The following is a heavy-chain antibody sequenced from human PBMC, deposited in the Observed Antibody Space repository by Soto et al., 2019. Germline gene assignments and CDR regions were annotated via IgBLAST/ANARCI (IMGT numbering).Heavy chain of an antibody. CDR2: IYYSGST. J-gene: IGHJ4*02. CDR1: GGSIASSLYY. V-gene: IGHV4-39*01. D-gene: IGHD6-19*01. Sequence: SETLSLTCTVSGGSIASSLYYWGWVRQSPGKGLEWIESIYYSGSTHYNPSLKSRVTVSVDTSKNQFSLKLTSVTAADTAVYFCVSHRNYIVVSGSLLAYWSQGTLVTVSS. CDR3: VSHRNYIVVSGSLLAY.